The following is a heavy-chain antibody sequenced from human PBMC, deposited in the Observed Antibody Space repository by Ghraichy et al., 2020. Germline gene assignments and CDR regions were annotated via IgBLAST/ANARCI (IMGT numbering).Heavy chain of an antibody. V-gene: IGHV3-23*01. CDR3: AKENLVRGVRQYFQH. J-gene: IGHJ1*01. CDR1: GFTFSNYA. CDR2: ISGSAGST. Sequence: GGSLRLSCEASGFTFSNYAMSWVRQAPGKGLEWVSTISGSAGSTDYADSVKGRFTISRDNSKNTLYLQMNSLRAEDTAVYYCAKENLVRGVRQYFQHWGQVTLVPVSS. D-gene: IGHD3-10*01.